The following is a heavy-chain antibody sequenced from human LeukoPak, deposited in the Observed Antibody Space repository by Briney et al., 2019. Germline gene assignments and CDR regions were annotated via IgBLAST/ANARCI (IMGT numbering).Heavy chain of an antibody. V-gene: IGHV3-7*01. CDR1: GFTFSNYW. CDR2: IKTDGSEK. CDR3: ATYSSLNRREFQY. D-gene: IGHD3-22*01. Sequence: GGSLRLSCEGSGFTFSNYWMGRVRQAPGKGLQWVANIKTDGSEKYYVDSVKGRFTISRDNAENSLYLQMNSLRAEDTAVYYCATYSSLNRREFQYWGQGTLLTVSS. J-gene: IGHJ1*01.